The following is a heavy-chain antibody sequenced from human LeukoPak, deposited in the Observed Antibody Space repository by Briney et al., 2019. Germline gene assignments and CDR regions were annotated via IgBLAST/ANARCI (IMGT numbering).Heavy chain of an antibody. J-gene: IGHJ4*02. Sequence: PSEALSLTCSVSGGSISSYYWSWIRQPAGKGLEWIGRIYSSGSTNYNPSLKTRVTMSLDTSKNQFSLNLTTVTAADMAVYYCARTSARGAQFDYWGQGTLVTVSS. D-gene: IGHD3-10*01. CDR1: GGSISSYY. V-gene: IGHV4-4*07. CDR3: ARTSARGAQFDY. CDR2: IYSSGST.